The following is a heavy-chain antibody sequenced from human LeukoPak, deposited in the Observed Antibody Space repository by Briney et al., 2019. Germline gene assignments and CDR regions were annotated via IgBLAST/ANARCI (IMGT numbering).Heavy chain of an antibody. V-gene: IGHV4-39*07. CDR3: ARDRGSGPMDV. CDR2: IYYSGST. Sequence: SETLSLTCTVSGGSISSSSYYWGWIRQPPGKGLEWIGSIYYSGSTYYNPSLKSRVTISVDTSKNQFSLKLSSVTAADTAVYYCARDRGSGPMDVWGKGTTVTVSS. D-gene: IGHD3-10*01. CDR1: GGSISSSSYY. J-gene: IGHJ6*03.